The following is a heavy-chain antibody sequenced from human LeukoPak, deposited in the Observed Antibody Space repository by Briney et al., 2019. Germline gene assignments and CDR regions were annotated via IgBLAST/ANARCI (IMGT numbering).Heavy chain of an antibody. CDR3: ARDLNYYGSGSYVDY. CDR1: GFTFSSYG. J-gene: IGHJ4*02. Sequence: GGSLRLSCAASGFTFSSYGMHWVRQAPGKGLEWVAVISYDGSNKYYADSVKGRFTISRDNSKNTLYLQMNSLRAEGTAVYYCARDLNYYGSGSYVDYWGQGTLVTVSS. D-gene: IGHD3-10*01. CDR2: ISYDGSNK. V-gene: IGHV3-30*03.